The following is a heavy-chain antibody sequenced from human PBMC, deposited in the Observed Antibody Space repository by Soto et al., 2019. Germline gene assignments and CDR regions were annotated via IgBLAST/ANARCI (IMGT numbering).Heavy chain of an antibody. CDR1: GFSFDDFA. V-gene: IGHV3-9*01. CDR3: AKERVRFLDA. CDR2: ITWNSVST. J-gene: IGHJ5*02. Sequence: ESGGGLVPPGGSLRLSCVASGFSFDDFAMHWVRQAPGKGLEWISGITWNSVSTDYANSVKGRFTVSRDNAKNSLYLQMSSLTTEDTALYFCAKERVRFLDAWGQGTLVTVSS. D-gene: IGHD3-3*01.